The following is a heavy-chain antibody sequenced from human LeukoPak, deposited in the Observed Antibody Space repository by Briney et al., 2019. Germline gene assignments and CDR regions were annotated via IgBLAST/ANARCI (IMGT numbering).Heavy chain of an antibody. J-gene: IGHJ4*02. Sequence: SETLSLTCTVSGGSISSYYWSWIRQPPGKGLEWIGYIYYSGSTNYNPSLKSRVTISVDTSKNQFSLKLSSVTAADMAVYYFGRGDDYYDSSGYLYGGRGTLVTVSS. CDR3: GRGDDYYDSSGYLY. D-gene: IGHD3-22*01. V-gene: IGHV4-59*01. CDR2: IYYSGST. CDR1: GGSISSYY.